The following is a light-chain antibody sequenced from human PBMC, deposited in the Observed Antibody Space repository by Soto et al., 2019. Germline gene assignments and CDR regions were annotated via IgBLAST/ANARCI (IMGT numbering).Light chain of an antibody. J-gene: IGLJ2*01. CDR3: QAWDSSTVV. Sequence: SYELTQPPSASVSPGQTASITCSGDKLGDKYACWYQPKPGQSPVLVIYQDSKRPSGIPERFSGSNSGNTATLTISGTQAMDEADYYCQAWDSSTVVFGGGTKLTVL. CDR2: QDS. CDR1: KLGDKY. V-gene: IGLV3-1*01.